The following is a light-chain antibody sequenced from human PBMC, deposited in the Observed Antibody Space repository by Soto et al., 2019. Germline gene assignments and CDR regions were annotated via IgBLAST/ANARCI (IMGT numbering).Light chain of an antibody. V-gene: IGKV3-15*01. J-gene: IGKJ1*01. CDR1: QSVSSK. Sequence: IVVTLSPATLSVSQGEGATLSCRASQSVSSKLAWYQQKPGQAPRLLIYGASTRATGIPARFSGSGSGTEFTLIISSLQSEDSAVYYCQQYNSWRWTFGQGTKVDIK. CDR2: GAS. CDR3: QQYNSWRWT.